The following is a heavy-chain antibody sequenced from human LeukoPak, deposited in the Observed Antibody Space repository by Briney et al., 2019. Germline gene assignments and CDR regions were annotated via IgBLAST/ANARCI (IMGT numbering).Heavy chain of an antibody. V-gene: IGHV4-39*07. Sequence: SETLSLTCSVSGGSITTISYYWGWIRQPPGKGLEWIGSINYSGNTYYNASLKSRVTISVDTSKNQFSLKLSSVTAADTAVYYCARDGRIAAAGTRGNAFDIWGQGTMVTVSS. CDR1: GGSITTISYY. CDR3: ARDGRIAAAGTRGNAFDI. D-gene: IGHD6-13*01. J-gene: IGHJ3*02. CDR2: INYSGNT.